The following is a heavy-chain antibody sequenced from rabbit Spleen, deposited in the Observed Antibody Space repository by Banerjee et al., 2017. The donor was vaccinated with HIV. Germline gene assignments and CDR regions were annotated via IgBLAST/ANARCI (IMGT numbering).Heavy chain of an antibody. CDR1: GFSFSAGYF. V-gene: IGHV1S45*01. J-gene: IGHJ4*01. CDR3: ARVVAASNGYPYYFDL. Sequence: QEQLEESGGDLVKPEGSLTLTCTASGFSFSAGYFVCWVRQAPGKGLEWIACIHAGTSGVTHYASWAKGRFTISKTSPTTVTLQMTSLTAADTATYFCARVVAASNGYPYYFDLWGPGTLVTVS. CDR2: IHAGTSGVT. D-gene: IGHD6-1*01.